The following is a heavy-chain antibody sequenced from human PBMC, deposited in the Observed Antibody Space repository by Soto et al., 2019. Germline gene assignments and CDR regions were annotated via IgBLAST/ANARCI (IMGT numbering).Heavy chain of an antibody. CDR1: GYTFTSYG. J-gene: IGHJ5*02. Sequence: ASVKVSCKASGYTFTSYGISWVRQAPGQGLEWMGWISAYNGNTNYAQKLQGRVTMTTDTSTSTAYMELRSLRSDDTAFFFCARVYSSSWSTSRWFDPWGQGTLVTVSS. CDR2: ISAYNGNT. V-gene: IGHV1-18*01. CDR3: ARVYSSSWSTSRWFDP. D-gene: IGHD6-13*01.